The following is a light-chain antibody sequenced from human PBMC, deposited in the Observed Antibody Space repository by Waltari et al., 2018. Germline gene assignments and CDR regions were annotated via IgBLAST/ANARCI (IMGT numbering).Light chain of an antibody. CDR3: QQYTTRPLT. CDR1: QSVSSN. V-gene: IGKV3-15*01. J-gene: IGKJ4*01. Sequence: EIVMTQSPGTLSVSPGEGATLSCRASQSVSSNVAWYQQRPGQAPGLLIFGASTRAHGIPARFSGSESGTEFTLTISSLQSEDSGVYFCQQYTTRPLTFGGGTKVEI. CDR2: GAS.